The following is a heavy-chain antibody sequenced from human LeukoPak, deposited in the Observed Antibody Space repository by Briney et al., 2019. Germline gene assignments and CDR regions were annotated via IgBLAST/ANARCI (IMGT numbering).Heavy chain of an antibody. CDR3: ARGESFAFDV. Sequence: GGSLRLSCVVSGFIFSIYDMGWVRQAPGKGLEWVSSISRSCYRTYYEDSVKGRFTISRDNSRNTMYLQLNSLRAEDTAVYYCARGESFAFDVWRQGTMVTVSS. CDR2: ISRSCYRT. V-gene: IGHV3-23*01. CDR1: GFIFSIYD. J-gene: IGHJ3*01.